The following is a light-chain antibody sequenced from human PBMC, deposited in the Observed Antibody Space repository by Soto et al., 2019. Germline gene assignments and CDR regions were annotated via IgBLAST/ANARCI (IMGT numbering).Light chain of an antibody. CDR1: SSDVGGYNY. V-gene: IGLV2-14*01. CDR3: SSYTGSVTRV. J-gene: IGLJ1*01. Sequence: QSALTQPASVSGSPGQSITISCTGTSSDVGGYNYVSWYQQHPGKAPKLMIYEVSNRPSGVSNRFSGSKSGSTASLTISGLQAEEEADYYCSSYTGSVTRVFGTGTKLTVI. CDR2: EVS.